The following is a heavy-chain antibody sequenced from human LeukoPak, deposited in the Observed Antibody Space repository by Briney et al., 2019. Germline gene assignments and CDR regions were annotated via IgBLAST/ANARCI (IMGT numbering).Heavy chain of an antibody. CDR1: EYTFTSYY. J-gene: IGHJ5*02. D-gene: IGHD3-10*01. CDR3: ARVLPWPVRNWFDP. CDR2: INPNSGGT. Sequence: ASVTVSYTPSEYTFTSYYMHWVRQAPGQGLEWVGWINPNSGGTNYAQKFQGRVTMTRDTSISTAYMEQSRLRSDDTAVYYLARVLPWPVRNWFDPWGQGTLVTVSS. V-gene: IGHV1-2*02.